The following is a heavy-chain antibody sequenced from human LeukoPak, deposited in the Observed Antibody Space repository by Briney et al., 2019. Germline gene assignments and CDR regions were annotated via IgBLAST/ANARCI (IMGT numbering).Heavy chain of an antibody. CDR1: GFTFSSYG. V-gene: IGHV3-23*01. J-gene: IGHJ5*02. CDR3: AKDGGPGSGWT. Sequence: GGSLRLSCAASGFTFSSYGMSWVRQAPGKGLEWVSAISGSGGSTYYADSVKGRFTISRDNSKNTLYLQMNSLRTEDTALYYCAKDGGPGSGWTWGQGTLVTVSS. CDR2: ISGSGGST. D-gene: IGHD6-19*01.